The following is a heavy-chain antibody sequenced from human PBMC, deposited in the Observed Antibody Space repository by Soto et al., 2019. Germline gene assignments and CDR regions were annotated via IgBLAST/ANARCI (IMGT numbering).Heavy chain of an antibody. D-gene: IGHD1-7*01. CDR2: ISPNSGGT. V-gene: IGHV1-2*02. CDR3: GRGRSGELVVFY. J-gene: IGHJ4*02. Sequence: QVQLVQSGAEVKKSGASVKVSCKASGYTFTGYYIHWVRQAPGQGLEWMGEISPNSGGTKYAQKFQGRVTMTRDTSFSTVYMELSNLSPDDTAVYYCGRGRSGELVVFYWGQGTLVTVYS. CDR1: GYTFTGYY.